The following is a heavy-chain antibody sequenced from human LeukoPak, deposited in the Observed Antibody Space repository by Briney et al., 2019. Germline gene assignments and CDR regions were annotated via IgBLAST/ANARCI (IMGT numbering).Heavy chain of an antibody. V-gene: IGHV3-15*01. CDR3: TTTYRAGLAPRV. J-gene: IGHJ6*04. CDR2: IKSKTDGGTT. D-gene: IGHD3/OR15-3a*01. Sequence: PGGSLRLSCTASGFAFTFSTSGIHWVRQAPGKGLEWVGRIKSKTDGGTTDYAAPVKGRFTISRDDSKNTLYLQMNSLKTEDTAVYYCTTTYRAGLAPRVWGKGTTVTVSS. CDR1: GFAFTFSTSG.